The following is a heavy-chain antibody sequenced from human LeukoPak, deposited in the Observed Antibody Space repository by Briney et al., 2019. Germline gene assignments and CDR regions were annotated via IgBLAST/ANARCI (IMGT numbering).Heavy chain of an antibody. V-gene: IGHV3-23*01. CDR1: GFTFRSSA. J-gene: IGHJ4*02. CDR2: ITDAGGST. Sequence: GGPLRLSCAASGFTFRSSAMNWVRQAPGKGLEWVSTITDAGGSTYYADSVKGRFTISRDNSKNTLYLQMNSLRAEDTAVYYCAKEAGLFGSGKVRYWGQGTLVTVSS. CDR3: AKEAGLFGSGKVRY. D-gene: IGHD3-10*01.